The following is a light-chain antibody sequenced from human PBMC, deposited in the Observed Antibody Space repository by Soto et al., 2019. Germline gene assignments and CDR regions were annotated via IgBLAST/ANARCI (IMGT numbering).Light chain of an antibody. CDR2: KAS. CDR1: QSISSW. CDR3: QQYNSNPWT. V-gene: IGKV1-5*03. Sequence: DIPMTQSPSTLSASVGDRVTITCRASQSISSWLAWYQQKPGKAPKLLIYKASSLESGVPSRFSGSGSGTEFTLTIRSLQPDDFATYYCQQYNSNPWTFGQGTKVEIK. J-gene: IGKJ1*01.